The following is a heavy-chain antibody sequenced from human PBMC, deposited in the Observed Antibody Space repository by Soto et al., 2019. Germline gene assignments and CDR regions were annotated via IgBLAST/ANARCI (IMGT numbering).Heavy chain of an antibody. J-gene: IGHJ5*02. CDR1: GYNFNIYG. D-gene: IGHD3-3*01. V-gene: IGHV1-18*01. CDR2: ISAYDGKT. CDR3: ARDPHEYWTSYWFDP. Sequence: APVEAPCNASGYNFNIYGINWVRQAPGQGLELMGWISAYDGKTTYAEKFQGRVTMTTDASTSTAYMELRSLRSDDTAVYYCARDPHEYWTSYWFDPWGQGTLVTVSS.